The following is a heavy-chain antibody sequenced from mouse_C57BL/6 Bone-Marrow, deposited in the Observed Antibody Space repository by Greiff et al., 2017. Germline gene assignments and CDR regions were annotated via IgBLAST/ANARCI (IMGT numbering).Heavy chain of an antibody. CDR2: IDPSDSET. D-gene: IGHD1-1*01. CDR1: GYTFTSYW. J-gene: IGHJ1*03. CDR3: ARLYYYGRDWYFDV. Sequence: QVQLQQPGAELVRPGSSVKLSCKASGYTFTSYWMHWVKQRPILGLEWIGNIDPSDSETHYNEKFKGKATLTADKSSSTAYMELRSLTSEDSAVYYCARLYYYGRDWYFDVWGTGTTVTVSS. V-gene: IGHV1-52*01.